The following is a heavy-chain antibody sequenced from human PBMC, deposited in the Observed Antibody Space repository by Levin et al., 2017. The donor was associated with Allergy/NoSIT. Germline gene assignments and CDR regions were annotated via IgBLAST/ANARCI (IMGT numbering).Heavy chain of an antibody. J-gene: IGHJ4*02. D-gene: IGHD3-10*01. CDR2: INSDGSNT. V-gene: IGHV3-74*01. CDR1: GFTSSSYW. CDR3: ARGRDYYGSGTTSYFFDY. Sequence: GESLKISCAASGFTSSSYWMHWVRQVPGKGLVWVSRINSDGSNTGYADSVKGRFTISRDNAKNTLYLQMNSLRAEDTAVYYCARGRDYYGSGTTSYFFDYWGQGTLVTVSS.